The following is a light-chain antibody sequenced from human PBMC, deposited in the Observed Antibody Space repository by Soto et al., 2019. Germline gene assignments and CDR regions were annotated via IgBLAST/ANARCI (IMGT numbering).Light chain of an antibody. V-gene: IGLV2-8*01. CDR2: DVS. CDR1: SSDIGGYNS. CDR3: SSYTDRNNLV. J-gene: IGLJ1*01. Sequence: QSALTQSPSASGSHGLSVTISCTGTSSDIGGYNSVSWYQQHPGKAPKVMIYDVSKRPSGVPDRFSGSKSGNTASLTVSALQAEDEADYYCSSYTDRNNLVFGTGTSSPS.